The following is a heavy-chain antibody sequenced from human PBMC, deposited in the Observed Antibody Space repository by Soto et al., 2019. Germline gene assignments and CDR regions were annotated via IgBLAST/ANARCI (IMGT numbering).Heavy chain of an antibody. CDR1: GFTFSNYW. CDR2: IKVDGSEA. CDR3: ARGPIAVPGVGIDY. D-gene: IGHD6-19*01. J-gene: IGHJ4*02. Sequence: EVQLVESGGGLVQPGGSLRLSCVASGFTFSNYWMHWVRQAPGKGLVWISRIKVDGSEASYADSLKGRFTIAADNAKNTVHLYMSTLRGEDTAVYYCARGPIAVPGVGIDYLGQGALVTVSS. V-gene: IGHV3-74*01.